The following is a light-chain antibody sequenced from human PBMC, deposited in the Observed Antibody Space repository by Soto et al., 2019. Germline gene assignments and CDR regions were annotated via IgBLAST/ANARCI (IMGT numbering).Light chain of an antibody. Sequence: QSVLTQPPSVSGAPGKKVTISCTRSSSNIGAAYDVHWYQHLPGTAPKLLIYGNNNRPSGVPERFSGSKSGTSASLAITGLQAEDEADYYCQSYDSSLSGWVFGGGTKLTVL. CDR2: GNN. CDR3: QSYDSSLSGWV. V-gene: IGLV1-40*01. J-gene: IGLJ3*02. CDR1: SSNIGAAYD.